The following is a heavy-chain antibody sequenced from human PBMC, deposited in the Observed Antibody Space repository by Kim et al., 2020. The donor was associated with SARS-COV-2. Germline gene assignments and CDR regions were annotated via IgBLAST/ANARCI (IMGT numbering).Heavy chain of an antibody. D-gene: IGHD5-12*01. Sequence: SETLSLTCTVSGGSISSSSYFWVWIRQPPGKGLEWIATRSYGGSTYYNPSLKSRGTISVDTSKNQFSLSLNSVTAADSAVYYCARRSQGVASGWEYRMDVWGQGTTVTVSS. CDR1: GGSISSSSYF. CDR3: ARRSQGVASGWEYRMDV. CDR2: RSYGGST. J-gene: IGHJ6*02. V-gene: IGHV4-39*01.